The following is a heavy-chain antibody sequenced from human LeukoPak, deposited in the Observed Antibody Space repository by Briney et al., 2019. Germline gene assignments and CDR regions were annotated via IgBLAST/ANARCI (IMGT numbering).Heavy chain of an antibody. CDR3: AKGQPIRRTSCCHLDY. V-gene: IGHV3-30*18. CDR2: ISYDGSNK. J-gene: IGHJ4*02. CDR1: GFTFSSYG. Sequence: PGGSLRLSCAASGFTFSSYGMHWVRQAPGKGLEWVAVISYDGSNKYYADSVRGRFTISRDNSKNTLYLQMNSLRAEDTAVYYCAKGQPIRRTSCCHLDYWGQGTLVTVSS. D-gene: IGHD2-2*01.